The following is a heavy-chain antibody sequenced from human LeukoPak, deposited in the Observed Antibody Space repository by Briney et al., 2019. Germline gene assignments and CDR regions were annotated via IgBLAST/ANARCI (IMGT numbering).Heavy chain of an antibody. CDR1: GFTFTTSG. Sequence: GGSLRLSCAASGFTFTTSGMHWVRQAPGKGLEWVAVIWHDGNTQYYADSVKGRFTISRDNSKNALYLQMNGLRVEDTAIYYCASPNSVSGRLWYLALWGLGTFVTVSS. CDR3: ASPNSVSGRLWYLAL. V-gene: IGHV3-33*01. CDR2: IWHDGNTQ. D-gene: IGHD6-19*01. J-gene: IGHJ2*01.